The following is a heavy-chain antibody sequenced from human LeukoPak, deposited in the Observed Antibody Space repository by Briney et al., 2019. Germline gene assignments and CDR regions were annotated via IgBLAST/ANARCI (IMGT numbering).Heavy chain of an antibody. D-gene: IGHD6-13*01. CDR2: INHSGST. Sequence: SETLSLTCAVYGGSFSGYYWSWIRQPPGKGLEWIGEINHSGSTNYNPSLKSRVTISVDTSKNQFSLKLSSVTAADTAVYYCARVSLGSSFDPHTVDAFDIWGQGTMVTVSS. CDR1: GGSFSGYY. J-gene: IGHJ3*02. V-gene: IGHV4-34*01. CDR3: ARVSLGSSFDPHTVDAFDI.